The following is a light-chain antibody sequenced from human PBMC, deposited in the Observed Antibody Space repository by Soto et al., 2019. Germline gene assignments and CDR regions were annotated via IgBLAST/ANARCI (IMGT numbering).Light chain of an antibody. V-gene: IGKV3-20*01. CDR2: GAS. J-gene: IGKJ1*01. CDR3: QQYDSSPPT. Sequence: EIVLTQSPGTLSLSPGERATLSCRASQSVNSNYLAWYQRKPGQAPRLLIYGASNRATDIPYRFSASGSGTYLTLTITRVEAEDFGVYYCQQYDSSPPTFGQGTKVEIK. CDR1: QSVNSNY.